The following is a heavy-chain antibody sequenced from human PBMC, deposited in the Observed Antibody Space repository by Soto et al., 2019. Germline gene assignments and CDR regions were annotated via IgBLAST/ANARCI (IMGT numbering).Heavy chain of an antibody. Sequence: QVQLVQSGAEVKKPGSSVKVSCKASGGTFSSYAISWVRQAPGQGLEWMGGIIPIFGTANYAQKFQGRVTSTADESTSTAYRGLRSLRAEDTAVYYCARPIAAAPNIRGLGYYDGMDVWGQGTTVTVSS. CDR2: IIPIFGTA. V-gene: IGHV1-69*12. J-gene: IGHJ6*02. CDR1: GGTFSSYA. D-gene: IGHD6-13*01. CDR3: ARPIAAAPNIRGLGYYDGMDV.